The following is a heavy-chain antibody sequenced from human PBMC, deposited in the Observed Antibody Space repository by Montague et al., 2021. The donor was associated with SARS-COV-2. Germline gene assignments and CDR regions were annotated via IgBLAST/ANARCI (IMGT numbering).Heavy chain of an antibody. J-gene: IGHJ6*02. D-gene: IGHD2-15*01. CDR1: GGSISSYY. CDR3: ARDSGYCDASAGYFYGMDI. V-gene: IGHV4-59*01. Sequence: SETLSLTCTVSGGSISSYYWSWIRQPPGKGLEWIGYIYYSGSTNYNPSLKSRVTLSVDTSKNQFSLKLSSVTAADTAVYYCARDSGYCDASAGYFYGMDIWGQGTTVTVSS. CDR2: IYYSGST.